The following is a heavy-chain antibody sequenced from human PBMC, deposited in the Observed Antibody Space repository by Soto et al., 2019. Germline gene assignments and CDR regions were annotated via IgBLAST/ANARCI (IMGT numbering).Heavy chain of an antibody. CDR2: IWYDGSNK. CDR1: GFTFSSYG. D-gene: IGHD6-19*01. V-gene: IGHV3-33*01. Sequence: WSLRLSCAASGFTFSSYGMQWVLHAPGKGLEWVAVIWYDGSNKYYADSVKGRFTISRDNSKNTLYLQMNSLRAEDTAVYYCARTIAVAAPGADYWGQGTLVTVSS. J-gene: IGHJ4*02. CDR3: ARTIAVAAPGADY.